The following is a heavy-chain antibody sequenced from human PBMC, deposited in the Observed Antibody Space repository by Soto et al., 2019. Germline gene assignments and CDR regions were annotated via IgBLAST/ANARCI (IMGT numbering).Heavy chain of an antibody. CDR3: TSARSSVEPGCFVEN. CDR1: KFFITSSW. D-gene: IGHD6-19*01. Sequence: EVQLEESGGGLVQPGGSLRLSCTASKFFITSSWMSWVRQAPGKGLEWVANIKEDGALRRYVDSVMAWFTISRDTGKNSVYLQMNSLRADDTAVYYCTSARSSVEPGCFVENGGQGTRVTVSS. CDR2: IKEDGALR. V-gene: IGHV3-7*03. J-gene: IGHJ4*02.